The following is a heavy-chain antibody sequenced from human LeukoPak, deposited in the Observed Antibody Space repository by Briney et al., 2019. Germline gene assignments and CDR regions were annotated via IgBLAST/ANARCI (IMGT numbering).Heavy chain of an antibody. CDR3: ARGEYDVGYCSSTSCLDAFDI. Sequence: SETLSLTCAVFGGSFSAYYWSWIRQPPGKGLEWIGYIYHSGSTYYNPSLKSRVTISVDRSKNQFSLKLSSVTAADTAVYYCARGEYDVGYCSSTSCLDAFDIWGQGTMVTVSS. V-gene: IGHV4-34*01. CDR1: GGSFSAYY. CDR2: IYHSGST. J-gene: IGHJ3*02. D-gene: IGHD2-2*01.